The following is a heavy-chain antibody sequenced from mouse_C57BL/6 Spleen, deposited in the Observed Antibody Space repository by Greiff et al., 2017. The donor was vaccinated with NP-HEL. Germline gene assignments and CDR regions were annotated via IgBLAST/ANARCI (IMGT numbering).Heavy chain of an antibody. V-gene: IGHV1-82*01. J-gene: IGHJ2*01. CDR1: GYAFSSSW. Sequence: QVQLKQSGPELVKPGASVKISCKASGYAFSSSWMNWVKQRPGKGLEWIGRIYPGDGDTNYNGKFKGKATLTADKSSSTAYMQLSSLTSEDSAVYFCARDPHYYGSSYDYWGQGTTLTVSS. D-gene: IGHD1-1*01. CDR2: IYPGDGDT. CDR3: ARDPHYYGSSYDY.